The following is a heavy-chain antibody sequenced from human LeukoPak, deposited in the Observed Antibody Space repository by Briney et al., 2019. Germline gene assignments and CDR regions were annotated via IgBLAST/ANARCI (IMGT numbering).Heavy chain of an antibody. Sequence: ASVKVSCKASGYTFTNYLIAWVRQAPGQGLEWMGWVSTNDGNTVYAQRLQGRVTMTTDTSTSVAYVELRSLTSDDTAVYYCTRAPPGMTMMTDYWGQGTLVTVSS. CDR2: VSTNDGNT. CDR3: TRAPPGMTMMTDY. V-gene: IGHV1-18*01. D-gene: IGHD3-22*01. CDR1: GYTFTNYL. J-gene: IGHJ4*02.